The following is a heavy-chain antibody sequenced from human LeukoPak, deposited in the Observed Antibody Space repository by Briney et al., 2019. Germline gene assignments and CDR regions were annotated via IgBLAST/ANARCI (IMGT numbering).Heavy chain of an antibody. CDR3: AKYRELLLWFGELDY. V-gene: IGHV3-23*01. Sequence: GGSLRPSXAASGLIFSSYAMSWVGQVPGKGLEWVSAISGSGGSTLYADSVKGRFTISRDNSKNTLYLQMNSLRAEDTAVYYCAKYRELLLWFGELDYWGQGTLVTVSS. J-gene: IGHJ4*02. CDR1: GLIFSSYA. CDR2: ISGSGGST. D-gene: IGHD3-10*01.